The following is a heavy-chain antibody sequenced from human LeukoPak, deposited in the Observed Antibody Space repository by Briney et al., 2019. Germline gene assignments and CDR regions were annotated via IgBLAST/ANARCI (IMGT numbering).Heavy chain of an antibody. J-gene: IGHJ6*03. CDR1: GGSVSSGTYY. V-gene: IGHV4-61*01. D-gene: IGHD3-22*01. CDR2: IYHSGST. CDR3: ARDEDNSGRYYYYMDV. Sequence: PSETLSLTCTVSGGSVSSGTYYWNWIRQPPGKGLEWIGYIYHSGSTNYNPSLKSRATISVDTSKNQFSLKLSYVTTADTAVYYCARDEDNSGRYYYYMDVWGKGTTVTDSS.